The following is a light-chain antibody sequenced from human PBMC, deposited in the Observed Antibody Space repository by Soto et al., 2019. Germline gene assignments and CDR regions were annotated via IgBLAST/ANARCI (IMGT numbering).Light chain of an antibody. Sequence: QSVLTQPASVSGSPGQSITISCTGTSSDVGGYNYVSWYQQHPGKAPKLMIYDVSNRPSGVPDRFSGSKSGNTSSLPISGLHAEDYADYYCSSYTSSSTHVVFGGGTKLTVL. CDR1: SSDVGGYNY. CDR3: SSYTSSSTHVV. V-gene: IGLV2-14*01. J-gene: IGLJ2*01. CDR2: DVS.